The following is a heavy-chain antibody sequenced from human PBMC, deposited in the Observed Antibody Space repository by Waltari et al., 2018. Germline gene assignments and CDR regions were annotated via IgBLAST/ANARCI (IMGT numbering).Heavy chain of an antibody. CDR1: VATFSSYV. D-gene: IGHD2-2*01. J-gene: IGHJ4*02. CDR3: ARGWLEVGPFDY. CDR2: IRPVLGTT. Sequence: QVQLVQSGAEVKKPGSSVKVSCKASVATFSSYVITWVRQAPGQGLEWMGGIRPVLGTTNYAQKFQGRVTISTNVSTTTAYIDLGRLGSDDTAGYYCARGWLEVGPFDYWGQGTLVTVSS. V-gene: IGHV1-69*05.